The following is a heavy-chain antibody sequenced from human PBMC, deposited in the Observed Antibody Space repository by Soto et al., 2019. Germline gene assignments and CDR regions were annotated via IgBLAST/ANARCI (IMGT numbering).Heavy chain of an antibody. J-gene: IGHJ6*03. CDR3: AKDSDIVVVPLMDV. D-gene: IGHD2-2*01. V-gene: IGHV3-23*01. Sequence: GGSLRLSCAASGFTFSSYAMSWVRQAPGKGLEWVSAISGSGGSTYYADSVKGRFTISRDNSKNTLYLQMNSLRAEDTAVYYCAKDSDIVVVPLMDVWGKGTTVTVSS. CDR2: ISGSGGST. CDR1: GFTFSSYA.